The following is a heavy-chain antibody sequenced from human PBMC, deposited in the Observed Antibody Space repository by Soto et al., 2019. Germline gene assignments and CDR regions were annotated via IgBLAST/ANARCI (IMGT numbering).Heavy chain of an antibody. V-gene: IGHV3-33*01. CDR3: ARDAFYYDSSGYYEGVGY. CDR2: IWYDGSNK. D-gene: IGHD3-22*01. CDR1: GFTFSSYG. Sequence: GGSLRLSCAASGFTFSSYGMHWFRQAPGKGLEWVAVIWYDGSNKYYADSVKGRFTISRDNSKNTLYLQMNSLRAEDTAVYYCARDAFYYDSSGYYEGVGYWGQGTLVTVSS. J-gene: IGHJ4*02.